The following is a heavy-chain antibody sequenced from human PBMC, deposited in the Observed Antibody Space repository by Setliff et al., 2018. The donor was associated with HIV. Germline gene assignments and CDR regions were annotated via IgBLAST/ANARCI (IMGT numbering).Heavy chain of an antibody. V-gene: IGHV3-23*01. CDR1: TFSSYA. J-gene: IGHJ6*03. Sequence: TFSSYAMSWVRQAPGKGLEWVSAISGSGGSTYYADSVKGRFTISRDNSKNTLYLQMNSLRAEDTAVYYCAKGDYSNYGGYYYYMDVGQRDHGHRLL. CDR2: ISGSGGST. CDR3: AKGDYSNYGGYYYYMDV. D-gene: IGHD4-4*01.